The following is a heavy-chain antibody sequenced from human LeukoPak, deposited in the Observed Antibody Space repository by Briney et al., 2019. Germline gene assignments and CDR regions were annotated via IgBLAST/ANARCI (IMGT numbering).Heavy chain of an antibody. Sequence: GGSLRLSCVPSGFAFNTFAMNWVRQAPGKGLEWVSGISASGSRTYYGNSVKGRFTISRDNSKNTLFLQTNNLRGEDTARYFCARDQSPHYYDSSGYGAFNLWGQGTMVTVSS. J-gene: IGHJ3*01. CDR2: ISASGSRT. D-gene: IGHD3-22*01. CDR3: ARDQSPHYYDSSGYGAFNL. V-gene: IGHV3-23*01. CDR1: GFAFNTFA.